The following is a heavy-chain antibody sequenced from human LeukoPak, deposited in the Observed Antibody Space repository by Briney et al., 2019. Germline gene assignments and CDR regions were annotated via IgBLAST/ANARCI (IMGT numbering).Heavy chain of an antibody. CDR3: ARGKASYYFDC. V-gene: IGHV3-64*02. J-gene: IGHJ4*02. CDR2: ISSNGGST. Sequence: GGSLRLSCAASGFTFSSYLMHWVRQAPGKGLEYVSAISSNGGSTFYADSVKGRFTISRDNSKNTLYLQMGSLRAEDMAVYYCARGKASYYFDCWGQGTLVTVSS. CDR1: GFTFSSYL.